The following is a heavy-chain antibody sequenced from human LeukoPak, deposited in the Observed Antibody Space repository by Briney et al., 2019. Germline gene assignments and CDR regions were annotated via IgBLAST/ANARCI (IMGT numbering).Heavy chain of an antibody. D-gene: IGHD1-26*01. Sequence: SETLSLTCTVSGGSISSYYWSWIRQPAGKGLEWIGRIYTSGSTNYNPSLKSRVTMSVDTSKNQFSLKLSSVTAADTAVYYCARGGKKWEPLRPPDYWGQGTLVTVSS. V-gene: IGHV4-4*07. J-gene: IGHJ4*02. CDR1: GGSISSYY. CDR3: ARGGKKWEPLRPPDY. CDR2: IYTSGST.